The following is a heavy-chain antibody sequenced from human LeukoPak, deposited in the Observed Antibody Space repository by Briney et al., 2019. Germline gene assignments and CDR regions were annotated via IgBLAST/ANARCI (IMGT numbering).Heavy chain of an antibody. CDR1: GYTFTSCG. V-gene: IGHV1-18*01. CDR3: ARGGYSYGYHYFDY. J-gene: IGHJ4*02. CDR2: ISAYNGNT. D-gene: IGHD5-18*01. Sequence: ASVKVSCKASGYTFTSCGISWVGQAPGQGLEWMGWISAYNGNTNYAQKLQGRVTMTTDTSTSTAYTELRSLRSDDTAVYYCARGGYSYGYHYFDYWGQGTLVTVSS.